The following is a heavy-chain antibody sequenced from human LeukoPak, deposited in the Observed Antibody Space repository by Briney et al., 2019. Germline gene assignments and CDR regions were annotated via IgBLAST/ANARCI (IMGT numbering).Heavy chain of an antibody. CDR1: GCTFTSYG. CDR2: ISAYNGNT. D-gene: IGHD6-13*01. CDR3: ARVDGIAAASIFDY. V-gene: IGHV1-18*01. Sequence: ASVKVSCKASGCTFTSYGISWVRQAPGQGLEWMGWISAYNGNTNYAQKLQGRVTMTTDTSTSTAYMELRSLRSDDTAVYYCARVDGIAAASIFDYWGQGTLVTVSS. J-gene: IGHJ4*02.